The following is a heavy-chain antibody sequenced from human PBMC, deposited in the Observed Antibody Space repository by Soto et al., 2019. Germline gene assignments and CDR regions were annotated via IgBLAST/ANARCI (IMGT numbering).Heavy chain of an antibody. CDR1: GFTFEAYS. CDR3: TKRRSARPGFDAFDL. V-gene: IGHV3-9*01. CDR2: ISGDSGSS. Sequence: PGGSLRLSCAASGFTFEAYSLHWVRQLPGKGLEWVAGISGDSGSSGYADSVRGRFTVSRDNAKNSLFLQMCSLSPEDTALYYCTKRRSARPGFDAFDLWGQGTMVTVSS. J-gene: IGHJ3*01.